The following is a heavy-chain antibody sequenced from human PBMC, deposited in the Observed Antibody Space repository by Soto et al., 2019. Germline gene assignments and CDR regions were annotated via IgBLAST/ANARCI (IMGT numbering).Heavy chain of an antibody. Sequence: EVQLLESGGGLVQPGGSLILSCAASGFTFSSYSMSWVRQAPGKGLEWVSAISGSGDRTYYADSVKGRFTISRDNSINTLYVQMSGLRAEDTATYYCEIEDNVCRNGHCVKSWGQGTLVPVSS. CDR2: ISGSGDRT. J-gene: IGHJ5*02. CDR3: EIEDNVCRNGHCVKS. V-gene: IGHV3-23*01. CDR1: GFTFSSYS. D-gene: IGHD1-1*01.